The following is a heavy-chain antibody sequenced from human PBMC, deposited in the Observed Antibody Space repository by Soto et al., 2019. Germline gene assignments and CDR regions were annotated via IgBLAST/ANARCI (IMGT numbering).Heavy chain of an antibody. CDR1: GGTFSSYA. V-gene: IGHV1-69*06. CDR3: ARGDSLSIAVALDY. D-gene: IGHD6-19*01. J-gene: IGHJ4*02. Sequence: QVQLVQSGAEVKKPGSSVKVSCKASGGTFSSYAISWERQAPGQGLEWLGGLILIFGTANYAQKFQGRATITADKSTSTAYMELSSLRSEDTAVYYCARGDSLSIAVALDYWGQGTLVTVSS. CDR2: LILIFGTA.